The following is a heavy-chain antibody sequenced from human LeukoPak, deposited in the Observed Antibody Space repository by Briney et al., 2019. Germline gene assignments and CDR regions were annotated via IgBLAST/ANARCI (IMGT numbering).Heavy chain of an antibody. D-gene: IGHD3-22*01. CDR2: ISGSGGST. V-gene: IGHV3-23*01. CDR3: AKERGYYGSSGYYLS. J-gene: IGHJ4*02. Sequence: GGSLRLSCAASGFTFSSYAMSWVRQAPGKGLEWVSAISGSGGSTYYADSVKGRFTISRDNSKNALYLQMNSLRAEDTAVYYCAKERGYYGSSGYYLSGGQGTLVTVSS. CDR1: GFTFSSYA.